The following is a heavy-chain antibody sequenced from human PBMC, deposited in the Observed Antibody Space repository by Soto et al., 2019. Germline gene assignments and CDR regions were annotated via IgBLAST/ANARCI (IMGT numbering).Heavy chain of an antibody. CDR1: RFTFSDFA. J-gene: IGHJ5*01. CDR3: AKDAVPYNGKWDWFDS. V-gene: IGHV3-23*01. CDR2: IGGGGTDT. Sequence: DVQLLESGGGLVQPGGSLTLSCAASRFTFSDFAMSWVRQAPGKGLEWDSSIGGGGTDTIYADSVKGRFTISRDNSKNTLYLQMDSLRDEDTAVYYCAKDAVPYNGKWDWFDSWGQGTLVTVSS. D-gene: IGHD1-26*01.